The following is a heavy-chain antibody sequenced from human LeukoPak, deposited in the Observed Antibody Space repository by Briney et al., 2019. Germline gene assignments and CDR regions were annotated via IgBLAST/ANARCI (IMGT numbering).Heavy chain of an antibody. D-gene: IGHD2-2*01. CDR3: ARTHSSTYYYYYGMDV. CDR1: GFTVSSNY. CDR2: IYSGGST. Sequence: PGGSLRLSCAASGFTVSSNYMSWVRQAPGKGLEWVSVIYSGGSTYYADSVKGRFTISRDNSKNTLYLQMNSLRAEDTAVCYCARTHSSTYYYYYGMDVWGQGTTVTVSS. V-gene: IGHV3-53*01. J-gene: IGHJ6*02.